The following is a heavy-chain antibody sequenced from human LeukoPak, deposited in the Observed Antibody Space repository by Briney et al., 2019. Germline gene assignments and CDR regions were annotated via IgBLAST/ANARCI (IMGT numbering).Heavy chain of an antibody. CDR1: GLTFSSYW. CDR2: INTDGSHT. V-gene: IGHV3-74*01. CDR3: ARDNARAVEY. J-gene: IGHJ4*02. Sequence: GGSLRLSCAASGLTFSSYWMHWVRQAPGKGLVWVSRINTDGSHTSYADSVKGRFTISRDNAKNTPYLQMNSLRAEDTAVYYCARDNARAVEYWGQGTLATVSS. D-gene: IGHD6-13*01.